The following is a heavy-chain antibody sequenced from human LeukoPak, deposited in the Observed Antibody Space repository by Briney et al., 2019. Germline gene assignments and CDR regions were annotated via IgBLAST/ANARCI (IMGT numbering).Heavy chain of an antibody. J-gene: IGHJ4*02. CDR3: TTEGYYVSGIY. D-gene: IGHD3-10*01. V-gene: IGHV3-15*01. Sequence: PGGSLRLSCAASGLTFSNAWMSWVRQAPGKGLEWVGRIKSKTDGETTDYATPVKGRFTISRDDSKDTLYLQMNSLKTEDTAVYYCTTEGYYVSGIYWGQGTPVTVSS. CDR1: GLTFSNAW. CDR2: IKSKTDGETT.